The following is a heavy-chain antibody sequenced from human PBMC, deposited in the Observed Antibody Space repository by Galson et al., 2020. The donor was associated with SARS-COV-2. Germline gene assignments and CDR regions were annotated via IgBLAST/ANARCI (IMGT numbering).Heavy chain of an antibody. Sequence: GGSLRLSCAASGFTFSSYAMSWVRQAPGKGLEWVSSISGSGSSIYYADSVKGRFTISRDNSKNTLYLQMNSLRAEDTAVYYCAKSISGSVTPVDYWGQGTLVTVSS. CDR2: ISGSGSSI. CDR1: GFTFSSYA. V-gene: IGHV3-23*01. J-gene: IGHJ4*02. CDR3: AKSISGSVTPVDY. D-gene: IGHD3-10*01.